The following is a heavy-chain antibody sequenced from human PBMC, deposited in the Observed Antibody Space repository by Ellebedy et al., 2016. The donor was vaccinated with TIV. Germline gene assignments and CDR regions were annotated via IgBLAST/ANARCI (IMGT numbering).Heavy chain of an antibody. J-gene: IGHJ5*02. CDR2: IRSKANSYAT. D-gene: IGHD3-3*01. V-gene: IGHV3-73*01. CDR3: TRPSRHGITIFGVDNNPYGFDP. Sequence: GESLKISCAASGFTFGGSAMHWVRQASGKGLEWVGRIRSKANSYATAYAASVKGRFTISRDDSKNTAYLQMNSLKTEDTAVYYCTRPSRHGITIFGVDNNPYGFDPWGQGTLVTVSS. CDR1: GFTFGGSA.